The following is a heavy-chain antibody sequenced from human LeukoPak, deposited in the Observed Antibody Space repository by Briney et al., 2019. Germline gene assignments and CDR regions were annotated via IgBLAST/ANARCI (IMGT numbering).Heavy chain of an antibody. CDR2: IIPIFGTA. D-gene: IGHD3-16*01. CDR1: GGAFNSYA. J-gene: IGHJ6*02. CDR3: ARLGGNMDV. Sequence: ASVKVSFKASGGAFNSYAISWVRQAPGQGLEWMGGIIPIFGTANYAQKFQGRVTITADESTSTAYMELSSLRSEDTAVYYCARLGGNMDVWGQGTTVTVSS. V-gene: IGHV1-69*13.